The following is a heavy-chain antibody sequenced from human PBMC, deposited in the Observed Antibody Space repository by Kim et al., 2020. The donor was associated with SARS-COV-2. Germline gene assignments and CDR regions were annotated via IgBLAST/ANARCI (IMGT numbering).Heavy chain of an antibody. CDR3: GRVPIGDLSAYYF. CDR1: GFTFSDYY. Sequence: GGSLRLSCAASGFTFSDYYMIWIRQAPGKGLEWVSYSSSSGSYNNYADSVKGRFTISRDNAKNSLYLQMSSLRAEDTALYYCGRVPIGDLSAYYF. V-gene: IGHV3-11*05. D-gene: IGHD3-10*01. CDR2: SSSSGSYN. J-gene: IGHJ4*01.